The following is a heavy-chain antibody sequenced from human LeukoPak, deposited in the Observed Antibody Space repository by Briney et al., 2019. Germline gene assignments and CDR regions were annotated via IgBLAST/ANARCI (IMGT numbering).Heavy chain of an antibody. Sequence: SVKVSCKASGGTFSGYAISWVRQAPGQGLEWMGGIIPIFGTANYAQKFQGRVTITADESTSTAYMELSSLRSEDTAVYYCARDGGWYSGSYCDYWGQGTLVTVSS. CDR3: ARDGGWYSGSYCDY. J-gene: IGHJ4*02. V-gene: IGHV1-69*13. D-gene: IGHD1-26*01. CDR2: IIPIFGTA. CDR1: GGTFSGYA.